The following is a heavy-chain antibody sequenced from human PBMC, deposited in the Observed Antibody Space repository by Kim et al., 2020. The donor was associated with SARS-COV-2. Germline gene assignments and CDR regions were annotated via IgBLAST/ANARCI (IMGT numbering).Heavy chain of an antibody. J-gene: IGHJ4*02. D-gene: IGHD5-18*01. V-gene: IGHV1-69*01. Sequence: QKFQGRVTITADESTSTAYMELSSLRSEDTAVYYCARGESYSYGYAPFDYWGQGTLVTVSS. CDR3: ARGESYSYGYAPFDY.